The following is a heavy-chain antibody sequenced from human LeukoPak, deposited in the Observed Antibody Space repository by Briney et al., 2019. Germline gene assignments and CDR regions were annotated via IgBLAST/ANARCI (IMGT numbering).Heavy chain of an antibody. V-gene: IGHV3-48*01. D-gene: IGHD3-10*01. CDR1: GFTFSSYS. CDR3: ARDTSMVPAS. Sequence: PGGSLRLSCAASGFTFSSYSMNWVRQAPGKGLEWVSYISSSSSTIYYADSVKGRFTISRDNAKNSLYLQMNSLRAEDTAVYYCARDTSMVPASWGQGTLVTVSS. J-gene: IGHJ4*02. CDR2: ISSSSSTI.